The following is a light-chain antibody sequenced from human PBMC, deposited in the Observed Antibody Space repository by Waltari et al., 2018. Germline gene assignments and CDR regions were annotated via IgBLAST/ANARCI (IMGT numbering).Light chain of an antibody. V-gene: IGKV1-5*01. CDR1: QNITRW. CDR2: NVS. CDR3: KQYNTYCS. Sequence: DIQMIQSQSTLSASVGDRVTITCRASQNITRWLAWYHQKPGKAPKLLVYNVSTLESGVPSRFSGRGTGTEFTLTIISLQPYECAVYYCKQYNTYCSFGGVTKVEIK. J-gene: IGKJ4*01.